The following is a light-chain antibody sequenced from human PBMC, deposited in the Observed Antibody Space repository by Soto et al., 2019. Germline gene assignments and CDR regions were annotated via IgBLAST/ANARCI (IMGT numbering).Light chain of an antibody. J-gene: IGLJ1*01. CDR3: QACDSSTAFYV. CDR1: KLGDKY. CDR2: QDN. Sequence: SYELTQPPSVSVSPGQTASITCSGDKLGDKYACWYQQKPGQSPVLVIYQDNKRPSEIPERFSGSNSGNTATLTISGTQAVDEADYYCQACDSSTAFYVFGTGTKLTVL. V-gene: IGLV3-1*01.